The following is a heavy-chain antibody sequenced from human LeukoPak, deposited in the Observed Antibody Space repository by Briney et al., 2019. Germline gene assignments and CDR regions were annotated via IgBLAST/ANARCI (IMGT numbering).Heavy chain of an antibody. CDR2: IYYSGTT. D-gene: IGHD6-19*01. CDR1: GGSISGYY. Sequence: PSETLSLTCTVSGGSISGYYWSWIQQSPGKGLEWIGYIYYSGTTNYNPSLMSRVTISVDTSKNQFSLRLSSVTAADTAVYYCARVLAVAGSSWYFDLWGRGTLVTVSS. CDR3: ARVLAVAGSSWYFDL. J-gene: IGHJ2*01. V-gene: IGHV4-59*01.